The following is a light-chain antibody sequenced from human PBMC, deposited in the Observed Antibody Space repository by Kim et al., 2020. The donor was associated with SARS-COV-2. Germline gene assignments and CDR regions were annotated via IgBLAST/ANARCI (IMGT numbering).Light chain of an antibody. CDR3: QSYDSSLSGWV. CDR2: GNS. Sequence: GVTDSGTGAGSNIGAGYDVRWNRRLPGTAPNRLVYGNSNRPSGVPDRFSGSKSGTSASLAITGLQAEDEADYYCQSYDSSLSGWVFGGGTQLTVL. CDR1: GSNIGAGYD. J-gene: IGLJ3*02. V-gene: IGLV1-40*01.